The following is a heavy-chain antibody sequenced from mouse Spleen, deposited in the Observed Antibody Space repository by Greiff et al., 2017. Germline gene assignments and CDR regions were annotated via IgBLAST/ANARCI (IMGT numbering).Heavy chain of an antibody. V-gene: IGHV3-6*01. Sequence: VQLQQSGPGLVKPSQSLSLTCSVTGYSITSGYYWNWIRQFPGNKLEWMGYISYDGSNNYNPSLKNRISITRDTSKNQFFLKLNSVTTEDTATYYCARLTGTFFDYWGQGTTLTVSS. CDR2: ISYDGSN. CDR3: ARLTGTFFDY. J-gene: IGHJ2*01. CDR1: GYSITSGYY. D-gene: IGHD4-1*01.